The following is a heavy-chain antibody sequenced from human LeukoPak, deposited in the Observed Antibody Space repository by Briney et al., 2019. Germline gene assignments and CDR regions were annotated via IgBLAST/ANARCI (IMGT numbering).Heavy chain of an antibody. Sequence: GGSLRLSCAASGFTFSSYAMSWVRQAPGKGLEWVSAISGSGGSTYYADSVKGRFTISRDNSKNTLYLQMNRLRAEDTAVYYCAKEREAVAAYYYYYGMDVWGKGTSVTVSS. CDR3: AKEREAVAAYYYYYGMDV. D-gene: IGHD6-19*01. CDR2: ISGSGGST. CDR1: GFTFSSYA. J-gene: IGHJ6*04. V-gene: IGHV3-23*01.